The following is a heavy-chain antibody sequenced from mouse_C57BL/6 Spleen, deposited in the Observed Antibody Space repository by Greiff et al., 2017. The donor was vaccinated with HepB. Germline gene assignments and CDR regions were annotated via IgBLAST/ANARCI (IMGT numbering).Heavy chain of an antibody. V-gene: IGHV1-26*01. CDR2: INPNNGGT. CDR1: GYTFTDYY. J-gene: IGHJ3*01. Sequence: EVQLQQSGPELVKPGASVKISCKASGYTFTDYYMNWVKQSHGKSLEWIGDINPNNGGTSYNQKFKGKATLTVDKSSSTAYMELRSLTSEDSAVYYCAEKGRFAYWGQGTLVTVSA. CDR3: AEKGRFAY.